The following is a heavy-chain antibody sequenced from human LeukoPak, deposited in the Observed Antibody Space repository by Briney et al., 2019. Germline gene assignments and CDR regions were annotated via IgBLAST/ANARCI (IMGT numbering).Heavy chain of an antibody. CDR1: GFTVSSNY. Sequence: GGSLRLSCAASGFTVSSNYMSWVRQAPGKGLEWVSVIYSGGSTYYADSVKGRFTISRDNSKNTLYLQMNSLRAEDTAVYYCARGGYFYYDSSGYYPYYFDYWGQGTLVTVSS. D-gene: IGHD3-22*01. CDR3: ARGGYFYYDSSGYYPYYFDY. CDR2: IYSGGST. J-gene: IGHJ4*02. V-gene: IGHV3-53*01.